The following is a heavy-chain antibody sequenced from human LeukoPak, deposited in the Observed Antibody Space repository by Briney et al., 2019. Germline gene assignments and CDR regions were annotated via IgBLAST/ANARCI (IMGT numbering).Heavy chain of an antibody. CDR2: TNLSDGST. Sequence: GASVKVSCTAAGSTFTSFYIYLVRQAPGQGPEWMGITNLSDGSTNTAQKFPGRVTMTRDRSTTTLSLDLSSWSPGATALYYCEREPGQSSCYFDYWGQGTLVTVSS. CDR1: GSTFTSFY. V-gene: IGHV1-46*01. CDR3: EREPGQSSCYFDY. J-gene: IGHJ4*02. D-gene: IGHD2-8*02.